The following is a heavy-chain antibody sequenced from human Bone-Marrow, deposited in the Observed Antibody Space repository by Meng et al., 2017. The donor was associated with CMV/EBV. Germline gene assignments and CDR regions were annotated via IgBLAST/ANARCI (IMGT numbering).Heavy chain of an antibody. V-gene: IGHV4-39*07. Sequence: SETLSLTCTVSGDSISSSGYYWGWIRQPPGKGLEWIGSIYYSGRTYYNPSLKSRVTISVDTSKNQFSLKLNSVTAADTAVYYCARSPRLSGIVPTPTSFDYWGQGTLVTVSS. CDR2: IYYSGRT. J-gene: IGHJ4*02. CDR1: GDSISSSGYY. D-gene: IGHD2-2*01. CDR3: ARSPRLSGIVPTPTSFDY.